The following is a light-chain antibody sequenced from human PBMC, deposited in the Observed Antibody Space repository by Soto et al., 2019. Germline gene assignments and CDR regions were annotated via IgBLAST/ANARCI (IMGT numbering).Light chain of an antibody. V-gene: IGKV4-1*01. Sequence: DIVMTQSPDSLAVSLGERATINCKSSQSVLYSSNNKNYLAWYQQKPGQPPKLLIYWASTRESGVPDRFSGSGSGRDFTLTISSLEADDVAVYYCQQYYSTLPYAFGQGNKLEIK. CDR1: QSVLYSSNNKNY. J-gene: IGKJ2*01. CDR2: WAS. CDR3: QQYYSTLPYA.